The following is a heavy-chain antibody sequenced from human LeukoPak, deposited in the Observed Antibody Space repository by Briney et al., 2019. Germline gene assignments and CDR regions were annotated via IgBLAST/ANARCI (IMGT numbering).Heavy chain of an antibody. D-gene: IGHD4-17*01. CDR3: AKGGDYGDYFDY. CDR2: ISWNSGSI. Sequence: GGSLRLSCAASGFTFDDYAMHWVRQAPGKGLEWVSGISWNSGSIGYADSVKGRFTFSRDNAKNSLSLQMNSLRAEDTAFYYCAKGGDYGDYFDYWGQGTLVTVSS. CDR1: GFTFDDYA. V-gene: IGHV3-9*01. J-gene: IGHJ4*02.